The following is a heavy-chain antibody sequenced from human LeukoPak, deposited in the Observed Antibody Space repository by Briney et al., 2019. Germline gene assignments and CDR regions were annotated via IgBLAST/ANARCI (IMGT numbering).Heavy chain of an antibody. CDR2: ISHSGST. D-gene: IGHD5-18*01. V-gene: IGHV4-39*07. J-gene: IGHJ4*02. CDR3: ARASRDTFMANYYFDY. Sequence: PSETLSLTCSVSGGSISISAYYWSWIRQPPGKGLEWIGEISHSGSTNYSPSLKSRVTISVDTSKNQFSLKLTSVTAADTAVYYCARASRDTFMANYYFDYWGRGTLVTVSS. CDR1: GGSISISAYY.